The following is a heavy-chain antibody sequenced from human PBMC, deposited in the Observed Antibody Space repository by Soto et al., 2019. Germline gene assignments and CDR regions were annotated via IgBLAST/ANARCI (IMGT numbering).Heavy chain of an antibody. Sequence: KASETLSLTCAVYGGSFRGYYWSWIRQPPGKGLEWIGEINHSGSTNYNPSLKSRVTISVDTSKNQFSLKLSSVTAADTAVYYCARPRGLGRRGAGAARPSYSFAYWGRGTRVTVPS. CDR2: INHSGST. D-gene: IGHD2-21*01. J-gene: IGHJ4*02. V-gene: IGHV4-34*01. CDR1: GGSFRGYY. CDR3: ARPRGLGRRGAGAARPSYSFAY.